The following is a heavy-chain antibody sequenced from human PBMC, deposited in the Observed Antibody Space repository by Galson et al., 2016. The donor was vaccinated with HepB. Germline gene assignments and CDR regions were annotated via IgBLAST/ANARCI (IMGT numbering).Heavy chain of an antibody. Sequence: TLSLTCGVSGDSISSGGYSWSWIRQPPGKGLEWIGYMHYSGRTYYNPSLKNRVTISVDRSKNHFSLSLTSVAAADTAVYYCARVRQWLLDAFDFWGQGTMVTVSS. CDR1: GDSISSGGYS. J-gene: IGHJ3*01. CDR2: MHYSGRT. V-gene: IGHV4-30-2*01. D-gene: IGHD6-19*01. CDR3: ARVRQWLLDAFDF.